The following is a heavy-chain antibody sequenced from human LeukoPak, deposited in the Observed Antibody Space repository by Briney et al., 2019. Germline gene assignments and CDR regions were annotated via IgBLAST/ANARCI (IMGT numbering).Heavy chain of an antibody. V-gene: IGHV1-2*02. J-gene: IGHJ6*03. CDR3: ARGKLRFLEGDYMDV. CDR2: INPKSGGT. CDR1: GYTLSGYY. Sequence: ASVKVSCKASGYTLSGYYMHWVRQAPGQGLEWMGWINPKSGGTNYAQKFQGRVTMTRDTSISTAYMELSRLTSDDTAVYYCARGKLRFLEGDYMDVWGKGTTVTVSS. D-gene: IGHD3-3*01.